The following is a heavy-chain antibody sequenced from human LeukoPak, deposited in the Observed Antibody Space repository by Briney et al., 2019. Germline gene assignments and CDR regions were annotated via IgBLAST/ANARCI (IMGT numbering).Heavy chain of an antibody. Sequence: GASVKLSCKASGSIFTTYYMHWVRQAPGQGLEWMGIINPSGGGTSYAQKFQGRVTMTRDTSTSTVYMELSSLRSEDTAVYYCAKTNTGAKWFDPWGQGTLVTVSS. CDR1: GSIFTTYY. CDR2: INPSGGGT. CDR3: AKTNTGAKWFDP. J-gene: IGHJ5*02. V-gene: IGHV1-46*01. D-gene: IGHD7-27*01.